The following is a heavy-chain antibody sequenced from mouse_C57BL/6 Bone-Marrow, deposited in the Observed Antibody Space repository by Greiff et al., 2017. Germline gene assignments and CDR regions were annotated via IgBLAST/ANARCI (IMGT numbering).Heavy chain of an antibody. J-gene: IGHJ2*01. CDR1: GYTFTDYY. V-gene: IGHV1-26*01. CDR2: INPNNGGT. CDR3: ARDYYGSSWYFDY. Sequence: VQLQQSGPELVKPGASVKISCKASGYTFTDYYMNWVKQSHGKSLEWLGDINPNNGGTSYNQKLKGKATLTVDKSSSTAYMELRSLTSEDSAVYYCARDYYGSSWYFDYWGQGTILTGSS. D-gene: IGHD1-1*01.